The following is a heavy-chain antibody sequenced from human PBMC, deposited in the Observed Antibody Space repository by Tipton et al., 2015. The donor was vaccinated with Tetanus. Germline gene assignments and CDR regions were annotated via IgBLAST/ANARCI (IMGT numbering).Heavy chain of an antibody. CDR1: GGSISSSSYY. CDR2: IYYSGST. V-gene: IGHV4-39*01. CDR3: ARQGTGTKKETDY. D-gene: IGHD4-17*01. J-gene: IGHJ4*02. Sequence: TLSLTCTVSGGSISSSSYYWGWIRQPPGKGLEWIGSIYYSGSTYYNPSLKSRVTISVDTSKNQFSLKLSSVTAADTAVYYCARQGTGTKKETDYWGQGTLVTVSS.